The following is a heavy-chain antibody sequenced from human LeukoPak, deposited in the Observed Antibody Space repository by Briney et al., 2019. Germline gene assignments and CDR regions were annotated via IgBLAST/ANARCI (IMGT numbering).Heavy chain of an antibody. CDR3: AREYPTHYGGNAVRFDY. Sequence: GGSLRLSCAASGFTFSSYAMHWVRQAPGKGLEWVAVISYDGSNKYYADSVKGRFTISRDNSKNTLYLQMNSLRAEDTAVYYCAREYPTHYGGNAVRFDYWGQGTLVTVSS. CDR2: ISYDGSNK. J-gene: IGHJ4*02. D-gene: IGHD4-23*01. CDR1: GFTFSSYA. V-gene: IGHV3-30-3*01.